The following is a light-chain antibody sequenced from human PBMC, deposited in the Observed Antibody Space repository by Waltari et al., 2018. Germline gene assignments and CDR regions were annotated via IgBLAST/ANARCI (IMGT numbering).Light chain of an antibody. Sequence: QVVLTQSPSASASLGASVKLTCTLARGHTTYAIAWHQQQPEKGPRYLMKVHIDGSHPNADGVPDRFSGSSSGAERYLIISSLQSEDEADYYCQTWGSGIVVFGGGTKLTVL. J-gene: IGLJ3*02. CDR2: VHIDGSH. CDR3: QTWGSGIVV. V-gene: IGLV4-69*01. CDR1: RGHTTYA.